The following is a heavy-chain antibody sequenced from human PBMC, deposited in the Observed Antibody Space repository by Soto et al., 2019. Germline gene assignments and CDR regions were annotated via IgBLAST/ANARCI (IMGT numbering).Heavy chain of an antibody. D-gene: IGHD1-7*01. Sequence: GGSLRLSCSASGFPFSTYGMHWVRQAPGKGLEWVAVISYDGSNKYYADSVKGRFTISRDNSKNTLSLHLNTLKPEDTAVYHCAKDRVGGTFYTPLGFWGQGTLVTVSS. CDR1: GFPFSTYG. CDR2: ISYDGSNK. J-gene: IGHJ4*02. CDR3: AKDRVGGTFYTPLGF. V-gene: IGHV3-30*18.